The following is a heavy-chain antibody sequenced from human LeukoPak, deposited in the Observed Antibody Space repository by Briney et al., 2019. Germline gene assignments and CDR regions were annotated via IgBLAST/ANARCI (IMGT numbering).Heavy chain of an antibody. V-gene: IGHV4-34*01. CDR3: ARSGCGGDCFGLPYYWFYG. CDR1: GGSFSGYY. D-gene: IGHD2-21*02. J-gene: IGHJ5*02. CDR2: INHSGST. Sequence: SETLSLTCAVYGGSFSGYYWSWIRQPPGKGLEWIGEINHSGSTNYNPSLKSRVTISVNTSKNQSSLMLSSVMAADTAVYYCARSGCGGDCFGLPYYWFYGWGQGTLVTVSS.